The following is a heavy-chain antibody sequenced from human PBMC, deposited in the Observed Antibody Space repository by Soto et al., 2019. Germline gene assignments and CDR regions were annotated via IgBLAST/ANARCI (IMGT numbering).Heavy chain of an antibody. CDR1: GYSVSSSDYY. Sequence: PSETLSLTCSVAGYSVSSSDYYWAWIRQPPGKGLEWIGSMLYSGLTYYTPSLKSRVTLSVDTSTNQFSVRLNSVTASDTAVYYCAPLSVSLSGPYGIHVWGQGTTVTVSS. CDR3: APLSVSLSGPYGIHV. D-gene: IGHD2-15*01. CDR2: MLYSGLT. V-gene: IGHV4-39*01. J-gene: IGHJ6*02.